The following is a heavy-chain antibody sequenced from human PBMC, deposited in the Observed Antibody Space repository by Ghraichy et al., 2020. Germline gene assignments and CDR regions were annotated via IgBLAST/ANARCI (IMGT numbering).Heavy chain of an antibody. CDR3: ARDLEEQLVYIFDY. J-gene: IGHJ4*02. D-gene: IGHD6-6*01. CDR1: GFTFSSYA. Sequence: SLRLSCAASGFTFSSYAMHWVRQAPGKGLEWVAVISYDGSNKYYADSVKGRFTISRDNSKNTLYLQMNSLRAEDTAVYYCARDLEEQLVYIFDYWGQGTLVTVSS. V-gene: IGHV3-30*04. CDR2: ISYDGSNK.